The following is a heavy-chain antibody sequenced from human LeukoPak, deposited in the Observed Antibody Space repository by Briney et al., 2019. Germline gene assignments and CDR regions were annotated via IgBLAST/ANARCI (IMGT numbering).Heavy chain of an antibody. D-gene: IGHD3-22*01. V-gene: IGHV4-34*01. CDR3: ARRQDRGYYYDSSGYFDY. CDR1: GGSFSGYY. CDR2: INHSGST. Sequence: SETLSLTCAVYGGSFSGYYWSWIRQPPGKGLEWIGEINHSGSTNYNPSLKSRVTISVDTSKNQFSLKLSSVTAADTAVYYCARRQDRGYYYDSSGYFDYWGQGTLVTVSS. J-gene: IGHJ4*02.